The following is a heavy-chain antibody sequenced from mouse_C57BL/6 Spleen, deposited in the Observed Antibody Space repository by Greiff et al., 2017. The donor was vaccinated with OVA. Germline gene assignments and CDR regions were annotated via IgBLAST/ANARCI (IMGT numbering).Heavy chain of an antibody. V-gene: IGHV5-17*01. CDR3: ARRGGRPPFDY. CDR1: GFTFSDYG. J-gene: IGHJ2*01. Sequence: EVQLVESGGGLVKPGGSLKLSCAASGFTFSDYGMHWVRQAPETGLEWVAYISSGRSTIYYADTVKGGFTISRDNAKNTLFLQMTSLRSDDTTMYYCARRGGRPPFDYWGQGTTLTVSS. D-gene: IGHD1-1*01. CDR2: ISSGRSTI.